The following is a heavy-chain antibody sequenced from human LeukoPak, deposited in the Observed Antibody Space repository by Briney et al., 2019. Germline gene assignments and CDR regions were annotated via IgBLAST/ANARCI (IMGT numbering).Heavy chain of an antibody. Sequence: SESLSLTCTASGVTISGYYWSWIRQPPGKGLEWVAVIYYVGSTHYNASLKSRLTISIDTSKNKLSLQLSSVTAADTAVYYCAREVFIDRRIDYWGQGTLVTVSS. CDR2: IYYVGST. CDR3: AREVFIDRRIDY. CDR1: GVTISGYY. D-gene: IGHD1-14*01. J-gene: IGHJ4*02. V-gene: IGHV4-59*12.